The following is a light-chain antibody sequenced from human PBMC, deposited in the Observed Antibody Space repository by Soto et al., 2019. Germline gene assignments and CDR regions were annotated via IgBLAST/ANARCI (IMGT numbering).Light chain of an antibody. J-gene: IGLJ1*01. Sequence: QSALTQPASVSGSPGQSITISCTGTSSDGGGYNYVSWYQQHPGKAPKLMIYEVSNRPSGVSNRFSGSKSGNTASLTISGLQAEVEADYYCSSYTSSSTRVFGNGTKVTV. CDR1: SSDGGGYNY. CDR2: EVS. CDR3: SSYTSSSTRV. V-gene: IGLV2-14*01.